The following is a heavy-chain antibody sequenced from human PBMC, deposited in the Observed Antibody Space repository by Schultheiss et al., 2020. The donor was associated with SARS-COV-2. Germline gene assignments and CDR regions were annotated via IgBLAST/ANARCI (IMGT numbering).Heavy chain of an antibody. Sequence: GGSLRLSCAASGFTVSSNYMSWIRQAPGKGLEWVSYISSSSSYTNYADSVKGRFTISRDNAKNSLYLQMNSLRAEDTAVYYCARDIIGGYSSSWYSAFDIWGQGTMVTVAS. D-gene: IGHD6-13*01. CDR2: ISSSSSYT. J-gene: IGHJ3*02. CDR1: GFTVSSNY. CDR3: ARDIIGGYSSSWYSAFDI. V-gene: IGHV3-11*06.